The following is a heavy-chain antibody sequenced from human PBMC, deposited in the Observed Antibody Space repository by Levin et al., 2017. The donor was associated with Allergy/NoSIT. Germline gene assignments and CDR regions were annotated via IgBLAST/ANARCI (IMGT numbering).Heavy chain of an antibody. CDR2: INHSGST. CDR1: GGSFSGYY. D-gene: IGHD3-16*02. V-gene: IGHV4-34*01. CDR3: AITDYDYVWGTYRFDY. Sequence: SETLSLTCAVYGGSFSGYYWSWIRQPPGKGLEWIGEINHSGSTNYNPSLKSRVTISVDTSKNQFSLKLSSVTAADTAVYYCAITDYDYVWGTYRFDYWGQGTLVTVSS. J-gene: IGHJ4*02.